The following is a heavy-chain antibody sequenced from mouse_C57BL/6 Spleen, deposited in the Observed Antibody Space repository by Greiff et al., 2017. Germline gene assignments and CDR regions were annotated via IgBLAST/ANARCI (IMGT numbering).Heavy chain of an antibody. V-gene: IGHV1-59*01. CDR2: IDPADSYT. J-gene: IGHJ2*01. D-gene: IGHD1-1*01. Sequence: QVQLQQPGAELVRPGTSVKLSCKASGYTFTSYWMHWVKQRPGQGLEWIGGIDPADSYTNYNQKFKGKATLTVDSSSSTAYMPRSSLTSEDSAVYDCARGDYGSSNYFDYWGQGTTLTVSS. CDR1: GYTFTSYW. CDR3: ARGDYGSSNYFDY.